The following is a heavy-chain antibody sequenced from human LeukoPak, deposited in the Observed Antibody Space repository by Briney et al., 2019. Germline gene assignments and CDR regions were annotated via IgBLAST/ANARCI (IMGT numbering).Heavy chain of an antibody. Sequence: PGGSLRLSCAGSGFTFSSYAMSWVRQAPGKGLEWVSAISDSGDYTYYADSVKGRFTISRDNSKNTLYLHVNSLRAEDTAVYYCAXXXXXXXXCTSGVXSPFDYWGQGTLVTVSS. CDR1: GFTFSSYA. J-gene: IGHJ4*02. CDR3: AXXXXXXXXCTSGVXSPFDY. CDR2: ISDSGDYT. D-gene: IGHD2-8*01. V-gene: IGHV3-23*01.